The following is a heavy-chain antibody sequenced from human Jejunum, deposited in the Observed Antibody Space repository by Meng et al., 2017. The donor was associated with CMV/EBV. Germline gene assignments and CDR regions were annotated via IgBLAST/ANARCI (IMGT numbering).Heavy chain of an antibody. CDR2: ISWNSYSL. CDR3: AKDVGVRYYFYAMDV. CDR1: FCFDDPA. V-gene: IGHV3-9*01. D-gene: IGHD3-10*01. Sequence: FCFDDPAMHWVRQVPGKGLEWVSVISWNSYSLGYADSVKGRFTISRDNAKSSLYLQMNSLRPEDTALYFCAKDVGVRYYFYAMDVWGQGTTVTVSS. J-gene: IGHJ6*02.